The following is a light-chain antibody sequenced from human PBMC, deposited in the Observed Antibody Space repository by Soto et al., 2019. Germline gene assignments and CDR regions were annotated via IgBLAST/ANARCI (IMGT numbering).Light chain of an antibody. J-gene: IGLJ1*01. V-gene: IGLV2-23*01. CDR1: SSDVGTYNL. Sequence: PGQPITINSTRTSSDVGTYNLVSWYQQYPGKAPKLLIYEASQWPSGISDRFSGSKSGNTASLTISGLQAEDEGDYCCRSYGGSRWGYVFGTVTK. CDR2: EAS. CDR3: RSYGGSRWGYV.